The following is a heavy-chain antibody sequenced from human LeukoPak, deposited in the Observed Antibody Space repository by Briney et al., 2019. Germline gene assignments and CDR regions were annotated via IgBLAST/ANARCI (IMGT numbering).Heavy chain of an antibody. J-gene: IGHJ5*02. V-gene: IGHV3-23*01. Sequence: GGSLRLSCAASGFTFSNAWMSWVRQAPGKGLEWVSTITSISNTYYPDSVKGRFTISRDNSRDTLYLQMNTLRAEDTAIYYCAHRTAFDPWGQGTLVTVSS. CDR1: GFTFSNAW. CDR2: ITSISNT. CDR3: AHRTAFDP. D-gene: IGHD1-14*01.